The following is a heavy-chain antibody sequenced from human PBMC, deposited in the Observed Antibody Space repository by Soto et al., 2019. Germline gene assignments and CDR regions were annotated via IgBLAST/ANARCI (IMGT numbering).Heavy chain of an antibody. CDR1: GFTVSSYG. J-gene: IGHJ6*03. Sequence: QVQLVESGGGVVQPGRSLRLSCAASGFTVSSYGMHWVRQAPGKGLEWVAIISFDGSNRYYADSVKGRFTISRDSSKNTLYLQVNSLRAEDTAVYYCARGAGLSQYNYYINVWGKGTTVTVSS. V-gene: IGHV3-33*01. D-gene: IGHD6-19*01. CDR3: ARGAGLSQYNYYINV. CDR2: ISFDGSNR.